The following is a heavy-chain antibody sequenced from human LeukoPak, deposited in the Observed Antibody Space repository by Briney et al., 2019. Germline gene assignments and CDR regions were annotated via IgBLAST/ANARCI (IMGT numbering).Heavy chain of an antibody. J-gene: IGHJ4*02. D-gene: IGHD2-2*01. CDR3: ARGYCSSTSCSYFDY. CDR1: GFTFSNCW. V-gene: IGHV3-21*01. CDR2: ISSSSSYI. Sequence: PGGSLRLSCTASGFTFSNCWMSWVRQAPGKGLEWVSSISSSSSYIYYADSVKGRFTISRDNAKNSLSLQMNSLRAEDTAVYYCARGYCSSTSCSYFDYWGQGTLVTVSS.